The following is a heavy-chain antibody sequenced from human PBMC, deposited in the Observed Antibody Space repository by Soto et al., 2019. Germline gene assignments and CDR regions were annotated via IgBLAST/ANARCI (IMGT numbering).Heavy chain of an antibody. Sequence: GGSLRHSCAASGLPFHTYAMNWVRQGPGKGLEWVSVISGSGDDTYYADTVKGRFTISRDNSKNTLFLQMDSLRPEDTAIYYCAKGGTTGTTNSHFWYFDLWGRGNLVTVSS. CDR2: ISGSGDDT. CDR3: AKGGTTGTTNSHFWYFDL. J-gene: IGHJ2*01. D-gene: IGHD1-1*01. V-gene: IGHV3-23*01. CDR1: GLPFHTYA.